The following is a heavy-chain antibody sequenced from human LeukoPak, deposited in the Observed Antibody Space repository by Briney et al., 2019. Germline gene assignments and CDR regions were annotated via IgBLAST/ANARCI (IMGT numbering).Heavy chain of an antibody. Sequence: GGSLRLSCAASGFTFSTYGMHWVRQAPGKGLEWIAYISTRAAITYYVDSVKGRFTISADNAKNSLYLQMNSLRPDDTALYCCARGGDYAGVAALLDLWGQGTPVTVSS. CDR1: GFTFSTYG. CDR3: ARGGDYAGVAALLDL. CDR2: ISTRAAIT. J-gene: IGHJ4*02. V-gene: IGHV3-48*04. D-gene: IGHD4-23*01.